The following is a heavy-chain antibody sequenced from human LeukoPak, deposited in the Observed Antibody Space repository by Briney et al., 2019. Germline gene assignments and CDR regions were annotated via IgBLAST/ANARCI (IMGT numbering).Heavy chain of an antibody. CDR3: ARASGLRAFDI. Sequence: PSETLSLTCTVSGGSISSYYWSWIRQPPGKGLEWIGYIHYSGSTNYNPSLKSRVTISVDTSKNQFSLKLSSVTAADTAVYCCARASGLRAFDIWGQGTMVTVSS. CDR1: GGSISSYY. CDR2: IHYSGST. D-gene: IGHD3-16*01. V-gene: IGHV4-59*01. J-gene: IGHJ3*02.